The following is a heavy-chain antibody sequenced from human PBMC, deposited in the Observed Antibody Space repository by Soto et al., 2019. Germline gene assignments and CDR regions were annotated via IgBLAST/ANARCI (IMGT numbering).Heavy chain of an antibody. V-gene: IGHV3-11*06. Sequence: WGAGLLKPSETLSLTCAVSGGSFSGFHWTWIRQPPGKGLEWVSYISSSSSYTNYADSVKGRFTISRDNAKNSLYLQMNSLRAEDTAVYYCARVGSSSWYQAYWGQGTLVTVSS. CDR2: ISSSSSYT. CDR3: ARVGSSSWYQAY. J-gene: IGHJ4*02. D-gene: IGHD6-13*01. CDR1: GGSFSGFH.